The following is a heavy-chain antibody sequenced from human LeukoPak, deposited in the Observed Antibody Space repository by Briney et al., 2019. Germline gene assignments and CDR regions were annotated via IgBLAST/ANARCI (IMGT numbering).Heavy chain of an antibody. J-gene: IGHJ3*02. CDR2: TIPMFGTA. D-gene: IGHD5-24*01. Sequence: SVKVSCKASGGTFNNYAIIWVRQAPGQGLEWMGGTIPMFGTAKYAQNFQDRVTVITDESTGTAYMELSSLRSEDTAVYYCAIPRGPMGTLVYGGFEIWGQGTMVTVSS. CDR3: AIPRGPMGTLVYGGFEI. V-gene: IGHV1-69*05. CDR1: GGTFNNYA.